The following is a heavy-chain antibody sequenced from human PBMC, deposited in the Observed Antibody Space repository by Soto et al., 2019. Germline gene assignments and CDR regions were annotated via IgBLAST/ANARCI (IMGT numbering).Heavy chain of an antibody. CDR1: GGSFSGYY. CDR2: INHSGST. J-gene: IGHJ4*02. CDR3: ARGRNVLLWFGEFGPNDY. Sequence: SETLSLTCAVYGGSFSGYYWSWIRQPPGKGLEWIGEINHSGSTTYNPSLKSRVTISVDTSKNQFSLKLSSVTAADTAVYYCARGRNVLLWFGEFGPNDYWGQGTLVTVSS. D-gene: IGHD3-10*01. V-gene: IGHV4-34*01.